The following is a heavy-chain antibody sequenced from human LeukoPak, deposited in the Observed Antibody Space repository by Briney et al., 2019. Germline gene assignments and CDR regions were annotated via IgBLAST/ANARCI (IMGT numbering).Heavy chain of an antibody. V-gene: IGHV3-30-3*01. J-gene: IGHJ4*02. Sequence: PGRSLRLSCAASGFTSSSYAMHWVRQAPGKGLEWVAVISYDGSNKYYADSVKGRFTISRDNSKNTLYLQMNSLRAEDTAVYYCARGKLKQWLFDYWGQGTLVTVSS. CDR2: ISYDGSNK. CDR1: GFTSSSYA. CDR3: ARGKLKQWLFDY. D-gene: IGHD6-19*01.